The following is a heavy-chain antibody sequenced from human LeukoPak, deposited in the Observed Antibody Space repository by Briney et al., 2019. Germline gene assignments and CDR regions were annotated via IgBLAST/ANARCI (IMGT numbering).Heavy chain of an antibody. J-gene: IGHJ4*02. CDR3: ARSDSSGWYLVYFDY. CDR2: IKQDGSEK. Sequence: GGSLRLSCAASGFTFSSYWMSWVRQAPGKGLEWVANIKQDGSEKYYVDSVKGRFTISRDNSKNTLYLQMNSLRAEDTAVYYCARSDSSGWYLVYFDYWGQGTLVTVSS. V-gene: IGHV3-7*01. D-gene: IGHD6-19*01. CDR1: GFTFSSYW.